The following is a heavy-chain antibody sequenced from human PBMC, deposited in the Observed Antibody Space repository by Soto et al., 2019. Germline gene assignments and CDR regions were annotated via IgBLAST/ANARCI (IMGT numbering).Heavy chain of an antibody. CDR3: TRHTGDYHFDY. D-gene: IGHD4-17*01. CDR1: GFTFSSYA. V-gene: IGHV3-23*01. Sequence: GGSLRLSCAASGFTFSSYAMKWVRQAPGKGLEWVSLIGESGTPTYYADSVKGRFTISRDNSGNTLFLEMYSLRAEDTAVYYCTRHTGDYHFDYWGQGTLVTVSS. J-gene: IGHJ4*02. CDR2: IGESGTPT.